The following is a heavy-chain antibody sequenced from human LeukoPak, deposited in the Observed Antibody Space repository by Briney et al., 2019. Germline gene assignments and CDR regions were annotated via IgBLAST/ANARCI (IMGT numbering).Heavy chain of an antibody. J-gene: IGHJ4*02. V-gene: IGHV3-30*04. D-gene: IGHD3-10*01. CDR3: ARDKWSSLGTMVRGVIIPRPFDY. Sequence: PGRSLRLSCAASGFTFSSYAMHWVRQAPGKGLEWVAVISYDGSNKYYADSVKGRFTISRDNSKNTLYLQMNSLRAEDTAVYYCARDKWSSLGTMVRGVIIPRPFDYWGQGTLVTVSS. CDR1: GFTFSSYA. CDR2: ISYDGSNK.